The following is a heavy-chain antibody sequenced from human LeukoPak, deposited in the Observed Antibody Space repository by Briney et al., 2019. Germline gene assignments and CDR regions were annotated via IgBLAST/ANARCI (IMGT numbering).Heavy chain of an antibody. D-gene: IGHD3-10*01. V-gene: IGHV3-23*01. Sequence: GGSLRLSCAASGFTFNNYAMSWVRQAPGKGLEWVSAISGSGANTYDIDSVKGRSTISRDNSKSTLYLQISSLRAEDTAVYYCAKDSGSTMVRGVMYFDYWGQGTLVTVSS. CDR2: ISGSGANT. CDR1: GFTFNNYA. CDR3: AKDSGSTMVRGVMYFDY. J-gene: IGHJ4*02.